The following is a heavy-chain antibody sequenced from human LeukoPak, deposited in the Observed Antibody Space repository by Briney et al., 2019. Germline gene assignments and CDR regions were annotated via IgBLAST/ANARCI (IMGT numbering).Heavy chain of an antibody. CDR3: ARGGYSSGWYGVNYYYYMDV. CDR1: GGSFSGYY. J-gene: IGHJ6*03. V-gene: IGHV4-34*01. Sequence: SETLSLTCAVYGGSFSGYYWSWIRQPPGKGLEWIGEINHSGSTNYNPSLKSRVTISVDTSKNQFSLKLSSVTAADTVVYYCARGGYSSGWYGVNYYYYMDVWGKGTTVTVSS. D-gene: IGHD6-19*01. CDR2: INHSGST.